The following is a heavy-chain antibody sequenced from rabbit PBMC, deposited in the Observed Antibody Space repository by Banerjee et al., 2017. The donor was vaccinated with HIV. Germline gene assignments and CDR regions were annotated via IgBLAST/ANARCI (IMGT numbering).Heavy chain of an antibody. V-gene: IGHV1S45*01. CDR1: GFDLSSYYY. CDR3: ARDSYGTGGLLHL. D-gene: IGHD7-1*01. Sequence: QEQLEESGGGLVKPEGSLTLTCTASGFDLSSYYYMCWVRQPPGKGLEWIACIYTGNDSTYYASWTKGRFTFTKTSSTTVTLQMTSLTAADTATYFCARDSYGTGGLLHLWGRGTLVTVS. CDR2: IYTGNDST. J-gene: IGHJ6*01.